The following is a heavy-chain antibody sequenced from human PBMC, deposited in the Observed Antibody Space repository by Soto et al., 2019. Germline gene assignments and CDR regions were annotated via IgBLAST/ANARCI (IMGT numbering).Heavy chain of an antibody. CDR1: GGSISISTYR. J-gene: IGHJ4*02. D-gene: IGHD3-22*01. CDR2: IHYSGST. Sequence: SETLSLTCTVSGGSISISTYRWGWIRQPPGKGLQWIGSIHYSGSTYYNPSLKSRVTISVDTSKNQFSLKLSSVTAADTAVYYCARHRHYHDSSGYLDYWGQGTLVTVSS. V-gene: IGHV4-39*01. CDR3: ARHRHYHDSSGYLDY.